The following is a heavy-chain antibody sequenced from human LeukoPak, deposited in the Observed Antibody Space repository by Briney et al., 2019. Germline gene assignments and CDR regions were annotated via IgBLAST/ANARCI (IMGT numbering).Heavy chain of an antibody. V-gene: IGHV3-21*01. D-gene: IGHD2-21*02. J-gene: IGHJ4*02. CDR2: ISSSSSYI. CDR1: GFTFSSYS. CDR3: ARGHIVVVTAIRPFDY. Sequence: SGGSLRLSCAASGFTFSSYSMNWVRQAPGKGLEWVSSISSSSSYIYYADSVKGRFTISRDNAKNSLYLLMNSLRAEDTAVYYCARGHIVVVTAIRPFDYWGQGTLVTVSS.